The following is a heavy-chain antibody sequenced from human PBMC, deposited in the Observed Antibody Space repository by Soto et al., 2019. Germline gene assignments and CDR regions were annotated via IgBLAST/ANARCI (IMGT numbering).Heavy chain of an antibody. Sequence: QVQLVQSGAEVKKPGASVKVSCKASGYTFTSYGISWVRQAPGQGLEWMGWISAYNGNTNYAQKLQDTVTMTTDTSTSTAYMELRSLRSDDTAVYYCARNKLLWFGELSVWFDPWCQGTLVTVSS. J-gene: IGHJ5*02. CDR2: ISAYNGNT. CDR3: ARNKLLWFGELSVWFDP. CDR1: GYTFTSYG. V-gene: IGHV1-18*01. D-gene: IGHD3-10*01.